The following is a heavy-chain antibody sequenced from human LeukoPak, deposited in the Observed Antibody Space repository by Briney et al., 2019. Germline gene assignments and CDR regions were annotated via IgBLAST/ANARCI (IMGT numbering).Heavy chain of an antibody. CDR2: IYPGYSDT. CDR3: ARRLTTEETFDY. V-gene: IGHV5-51*01. J-gene: IGHJ4*02. D-gene: IGHD1-1*01. Sequence: LWEPLKISCKGSGYTFTTYWIACVRQMPGKGLEWMAIIYPGYSDTKYSPSFQGQISVSVDKSTSTAYLQWNSLQASDTAMYYCARRLTTEETFDYWGQGTLDSVSS. CDR1: GYTFTTYW.